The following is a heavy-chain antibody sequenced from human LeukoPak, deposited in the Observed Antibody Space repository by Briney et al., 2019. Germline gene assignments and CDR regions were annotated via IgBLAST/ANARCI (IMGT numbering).Heavy chain of an antibody. CDR3: ASRPTTWGFFDS. CDR2: IYFSGST. Sequence: PSETLSLTCTVSGGSISSSSYYWGWIRQPPGTGLELIGSIYFSGSTAYSPSLKSRVNISVDTSKNQFSLKLSSVTAADTAVYFCASRPTTWGFFDSWGQGTLVTVSS. D-gene: IGHD4-17*01. J-gene: IGHJ4*02. CDR1: GGSISSSSYY. V-gene: IGHV4-39*01.